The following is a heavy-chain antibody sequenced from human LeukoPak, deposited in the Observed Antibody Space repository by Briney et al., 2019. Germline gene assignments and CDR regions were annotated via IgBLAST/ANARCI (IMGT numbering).Heavy chain of an antibody. V-gene: IGHV4-4*07. J-gene: IGHJ2*01. CDR1: GGSISSYY. D-gene: IGHD6-13*01. Sequence: SETLSLTCTVSGGSISSYYWSWIRQPAGKGLEWIGRIYTSGSTNYNPSLKSRVTMSVDTSKNQFSLKLSSVTAADTAVYYCARVYYSNSYDYWYFDLWGRGTLITVSS. CDR2: IYTSGST. CDR3: ARVYYSNSYDYWYFDL.